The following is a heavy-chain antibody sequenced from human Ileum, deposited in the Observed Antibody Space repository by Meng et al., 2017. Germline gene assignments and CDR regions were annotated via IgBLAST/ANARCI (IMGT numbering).Heavy chain of an antibody. CDR2: INPNSGGT. Sequence: ASVKVSCEASGYTFTGYYMHWVRQAPGQGLEWMGRINPNSGGTNYAQKFQGRVTMTRDTSISTAYMELSRLRSDDTAVYYCARSGGAYCSGGSCYSDWGQGTLVTVSS. V-gene: IGHV1-2*06. J-gene: IGHJ4*02. CDR1: GYTFTGYY. D-gene: IGHD2-15*01. CDR3: ARSGGAYCSGGSCYSD.